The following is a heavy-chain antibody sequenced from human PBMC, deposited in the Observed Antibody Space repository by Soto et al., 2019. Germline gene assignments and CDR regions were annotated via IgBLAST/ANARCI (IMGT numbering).Heavy chain of an antibody. CDR3: ASLYDYVWGSYRRPSKNFDY. J-gene: IGHJ4*02. D-gene: IGHD3-16*02. CDR1: GVAFCDYY. CDR2: ISSSSSYT. Sequence: PGGSLRLSCAASGVAFCDYYMSWIRQAPGKGLEWVSYISSSSSYTNYADSVKGRFTISRDNAKNSLYLQMNSLRAEDTAVYYCASLYDYVWGSYRRPSKNFDYWGQGTLVTVSS. V-gene: IGHV3-11*03.